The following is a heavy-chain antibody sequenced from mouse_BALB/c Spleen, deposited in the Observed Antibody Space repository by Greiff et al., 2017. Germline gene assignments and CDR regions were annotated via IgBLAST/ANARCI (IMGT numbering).Heavy chain of an antibody. Sequence: ESGPGLVKPSQSLSLTCTVTGYSITSDYAWNWIRQFPGNKLEWMGYISYSGSTSYNPSLKSRISITRDTSKNQFFLQLNSVTTEDTATYYCALHYYGYWYFDVWGAGTTVTVSS. CDR2: ISYSGST. CDR3: ALHYYGYWYFDV. D-gene: IGHD1-2*01. J-gene: IGHJ1*01. CDR1: GYSITSDYA. V-gene: IGHV3-2*02.